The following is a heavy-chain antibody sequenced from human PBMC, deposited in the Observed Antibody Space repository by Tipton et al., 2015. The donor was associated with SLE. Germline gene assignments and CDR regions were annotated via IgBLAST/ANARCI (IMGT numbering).Heavy chain of an antibody. Sequence: GSLRLSCAASGFTFSSYEMNWVRQAPGKGLEWVSYISSSGSTIYYADSVKGRFTISRDNAKNPLYLQMNSLRAEDTAVYYCARDQGGLIDYWGQGTLVTVSS. CDR3: ARDQGGLIDY. J-gene: IGHJ4*02. V-gene: IGHV3-48*03. CDR2: ISSSGSTI. D-gene: IGHD3-16*01. CDR1: GFTFSSYE.